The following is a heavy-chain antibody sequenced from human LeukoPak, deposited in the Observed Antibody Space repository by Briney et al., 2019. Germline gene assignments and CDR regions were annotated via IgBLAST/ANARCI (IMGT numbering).Heavy chain of an antibody. J-gene: IGHJ5*02. CDR1: GGSISSDSYY. V-gene: IGHV4-61*02. Sequence: SETLSLTCTVSGGSISSDSYYWTWIRQPAGKGLEWIGRVYTNGSTNYNPSLKSRVTISIDTSKNQFSLKLSSVTAADTAVYYCAREGLGYCSGGSCYPNWFDPWGQGTLVIVSS. CDR2: VYTNGST. CDR3: AREGLGYCSGGSCYPNWFDP. D-gene: IGHD2-15*01.